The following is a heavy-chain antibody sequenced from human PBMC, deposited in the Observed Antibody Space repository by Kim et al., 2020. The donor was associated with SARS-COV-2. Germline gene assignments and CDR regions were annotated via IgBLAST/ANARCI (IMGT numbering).Heavy chain of an antibody. J-gene: IGHJ6*02. CDR1: GFTFTSSA. CDR3: AATGDNYYYYGMDV. CDR2: IVVGSGNT. Sequence: SVKVSCKASGFTFTSSAVQWVRQARGQRLEWIGWIVVGSGNTNYAQKFQERVTITRDMSTSTAYMELSSLGSEDTAVYYCAATGDNYYYYGMDVWGQGTTVTVSS. V-gene: IGHV1-58*01.